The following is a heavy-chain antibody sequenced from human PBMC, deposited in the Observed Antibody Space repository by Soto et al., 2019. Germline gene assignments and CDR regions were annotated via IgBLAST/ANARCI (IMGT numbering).Heavy chain of an antibody. D-gene: IGHD2-8*01. CDR2: IIPFFDTA. J-gene: IGHJ6*02. CDR3: ARGSPYCADGVCSNYYQYGMDV. Sequence: SVKVSCKASGDTFSSYAISWVRQAPGQGLEWMGGIIPFFDTANYAQQFQGRVTITADESTSTAYMELSSLRSEDTAVYYCARGSPYCADGVCSNYYQYGMDVWGQGTTVTVSS. V-gene: IGHV1-69*13. CDR1: GDTFSSYA.